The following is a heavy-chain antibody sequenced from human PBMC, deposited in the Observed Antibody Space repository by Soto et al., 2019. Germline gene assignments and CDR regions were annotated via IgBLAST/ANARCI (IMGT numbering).Heavy chain of an antibody. CDR1: GFTFSSYW. CDR3: AKVKSLAGQE. D-gene: IGHD6-6*01. Sequence: EVQLVESGGGLVQPGRSLRLSCAASGFTFSSYWMSWVRPAPGKGLEWVANIKQDGSDKYYVDSVKGRFSISRDNAKNSLYLQMNILTAEDTALYYCAKVKSLAGQEWGQGTLVTVSS. CDR2: IKQDGSDK. J-gene: IGHJ4*02. V-gene: IGHV3-7*05.